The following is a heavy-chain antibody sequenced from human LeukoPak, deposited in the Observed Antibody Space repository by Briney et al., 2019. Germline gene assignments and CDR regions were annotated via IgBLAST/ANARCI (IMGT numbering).Heavy chain of an antibody. D-gene: IGHD1-20*01. Sequence: SETLSLTCTVSGGSISSSSYYWGWIRQPPGKGLEWIGSIYYSGSTYYNPSLKSRVTISVDTSKNQFSLKLSSVTAADTAVYYCAILPLITGTSDAFGIWGQGTMVTVSS. CDR2: IYYSGST. CDR1: GGSISSSSYY. CDR3: AILPLITGTSDAFGI. J-gene: IGHJ3*02. V-gene: IGHV4-39*07.